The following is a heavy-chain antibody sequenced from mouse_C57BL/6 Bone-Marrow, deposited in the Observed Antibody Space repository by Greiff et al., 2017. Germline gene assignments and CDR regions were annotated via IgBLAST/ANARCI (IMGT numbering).Heavy chain of an antibody. CDR1: GFSFNTYA. CDR2: IRSKSNNYAT. J-gene: IGHJ1*03. V-gene: IGHV10-1*01. CDR3: VRHSYYFDV. Sequence: EVNVVESGGGLVQPKGSLKLSCAASGFSFNTYAMNWVRQAPGKGLEWVARIRSKSNNYATYYADSVKDRFTISRDDSESMLYLQMNNLKTEDTAMYYCVRHSYYFDVWGTGTTVTVSS.